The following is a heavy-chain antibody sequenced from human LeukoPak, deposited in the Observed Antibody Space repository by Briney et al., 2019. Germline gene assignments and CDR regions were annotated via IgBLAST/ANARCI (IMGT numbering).Heavy chain of an antibody. CDR3: ARSVSIVVVTPYYFDY. J-gene: IGHJ4*02. Sequence: PSETLSLTCTVSGGSISSSSYYWGWIRQPPGKGLEWIGSIYYSGSTYYNPSLKSRVTISVDTSKNQFSLKLSSVTAADTAVYYCARSVSIVVVTPYYFDYWGQGTLATVSS. V-gene: IGHV4-39*01. CDR1: GGSISSSSYY. D-gene: IGHD3-22*01. CDR2: IYYSGST.